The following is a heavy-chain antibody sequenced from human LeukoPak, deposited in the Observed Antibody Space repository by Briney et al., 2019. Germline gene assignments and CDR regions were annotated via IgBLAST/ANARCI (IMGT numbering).Heavy chain of an antibody. J-gene: IGHJ4*02. Sequence: SGGSLRLSCAASGFTFSSYWMSWVRQAPGKGLEWVANIKQDGSEKYYVDSVKGRFTISRDNAKNSLYLQMNSLRAEDTAVYYCASSGSSLTFDYWGQGTLVTVSS. CDR1: GFTFSSYW. D-gene: IGHD6-13*01. CDR2: IKQDGSEK. V-gene: IGHV3-7*01. CDR3: ASSGSSLTFDY.